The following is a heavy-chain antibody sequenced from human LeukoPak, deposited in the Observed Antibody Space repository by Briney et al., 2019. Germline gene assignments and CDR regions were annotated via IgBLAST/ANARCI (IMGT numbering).Heavy chain of an antibody. CDR1: GFTFDDYA. CDR2: ISWNSGSI. CDR3: AKDIARWFGEYNFDY. Sequence: GGSLRLSCTASGFTFDDYAMHWVRQAPGKGLEWVSGISWNSGSIGYADSVKGRFTISRDNAKNSLYLQMNSLRAEDTALYYCAKDIARWFGEYNFDYWGQGTLVTVSS. D-gene: IGHD3-10*01. V-gene: IGHV3-9*01. J-gene: IGHJ4*02.